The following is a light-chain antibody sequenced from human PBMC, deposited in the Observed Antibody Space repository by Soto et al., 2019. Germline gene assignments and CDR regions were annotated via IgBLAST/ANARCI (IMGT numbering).Light chain of an antibody. V-gene: IGKV2-28*01. CDR3: MQALQTPPT. J-gene: IGKJ1*01. Sequence: DIVMTQSPLSLPVTPGEPASISCRSSQSLLHSNGYNYLDWYLQKPGQSPQLLIYLGSNRASGGPDRFSGSGSGTEFTLKISRVEAEDVGVYYCMQALQTPPTFGQGTKVEIK. CDR2: LGS. CDR1: QSLLHSNGYNY.